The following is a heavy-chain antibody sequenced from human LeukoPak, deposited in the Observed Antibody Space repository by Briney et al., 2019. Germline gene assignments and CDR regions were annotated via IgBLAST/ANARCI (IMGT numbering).Heavy chain of an antibody. D-gene: IGHD3-22*01. V-gene: IGHV4-38-2*02. Sequence: PSETLSLTCTVSGYSVSSGYYWGWIRQPPGKGLERIGSIYHSGSTYYNPSLKSRVTISVDTSKNQFSLKLSSVTAADTAVYYCATLSSGDYYDSSGLGYWGQGTLVTVSS. J-gene: IGHJ4*02. CDR3: ATLSSGDYYDSSGLGY. CDR2: IYHSGST. CDR1: GYSVSSGYY.